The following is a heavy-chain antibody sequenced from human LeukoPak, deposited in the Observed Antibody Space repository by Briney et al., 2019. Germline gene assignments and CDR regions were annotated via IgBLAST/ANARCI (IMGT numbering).Heavy chain of an antibody. CDR3: AKDQRTMTRRMDV. CDR1: GFTFSNYW. V-gene: IGHV3-7*01. Sequence: QSGGSLRLSCAASGFTFSNYWMSWVRQAPGKGLEWVANIKQDGSEKYYVDSVKGRFTISRDNSKNTLYLQMNSLRVEDTAVYYCAKDQRTMTRRMDVWGQGTTVTVSS. CDR2: IKQDGSEK. J-gene: IGHJ6*02. D-gene: IGHD2-2*01.